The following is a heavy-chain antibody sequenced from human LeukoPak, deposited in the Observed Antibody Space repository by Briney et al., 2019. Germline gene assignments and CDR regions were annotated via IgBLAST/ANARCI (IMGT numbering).Heavy chain of an antibody. CDR1: GGTFCSYV. J-gene: IGHJ6*02. D-gene: IGHD3-9*01. Sequence: SVKVSCKASGGTFCSYVISCGRRAPGQGREWWGRIIPILGIANYAQKFKGRVTITADKSTSTAYMALSSLRSEDTAVYYCARDILTGYASSYYYGMDVWGQGTTVTVSS. CDR3: ARDILTGYASSYYYGMDV. CDR2: IIPILGIA. V-gene: IGHV1-69*04.